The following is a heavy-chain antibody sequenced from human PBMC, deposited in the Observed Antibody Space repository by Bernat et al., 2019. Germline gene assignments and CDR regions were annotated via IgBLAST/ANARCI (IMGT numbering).Heavy chain of an antibody. CDR3: ARGVLTVTTLYYYYGMDV. CDR1: GGSISSSNW. J-gene: IGHJ6*02. CDR2: IYHSGST. V-gene: IGHV4-4*02. Sequence: QVQLQESGPGLVKPSETLSLTCAVSGGSISSSNWWSWVRQPPGKGLEWIGEIYHSGSTNYNPSLKSRVTISVDKSKNQFSLKLSSVTAADTAVYYCARGVLTVTTLYYYYGMDVWGQGTTVTVSS. D-gene: IGHD4-17*01.